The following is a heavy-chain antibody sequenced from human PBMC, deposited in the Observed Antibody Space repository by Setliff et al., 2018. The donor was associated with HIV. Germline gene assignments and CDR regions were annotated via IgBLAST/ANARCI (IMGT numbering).Heavy chain of an antibody. J-gene: IGHJ3*02. D-gene: IGHD4-4*01. CDR3: ARDVDYTDAFDI. CDR2: ITAYNANT. Sequence: ASVKVSCKASGHTFASYGITWVRQAPGQGLEWMGWITAYNANTRYAQKFEGRVTMTTDTSTSTAYMELRSLRSDDTAVYYCARDVDYTDAFDIWGQGTMVTVSS. V-gene: IGHV1-18*01. CDR1: GHTFASYG.